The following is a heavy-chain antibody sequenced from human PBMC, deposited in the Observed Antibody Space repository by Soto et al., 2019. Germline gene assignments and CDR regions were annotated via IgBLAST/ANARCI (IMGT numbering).Heavy chain of an antibody. CDR1: GGSITSVNHY. CDR2: IFDRGTT. Sequence: QVQLEQSGPGLVKPSQTLSLTCNISGGSITSVNHYWSWIRQSPGEGLEWIGYIFDRGTTHYNPSIRARVTIKRDTSQSKYSLTIHSLTVADTAVYYCAREVGGTGAFDYWGQGTLVTVSS. V-gene: IGHV4-31*02. D-gene: IGHD1-26*01. J-gene: IGHJ4*02. CDR3: AREVGGTGAFDY.